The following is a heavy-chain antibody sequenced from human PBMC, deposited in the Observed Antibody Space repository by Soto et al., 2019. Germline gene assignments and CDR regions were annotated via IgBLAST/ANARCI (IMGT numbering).Heavy chain of an antibody. Sequence: ASVKVSCKAPGYTFTNNAIHCVRQAPGQRLEWMGWINAANGNTKYSQKFQGRVTITTDKSTSTAYMELSSLRSEDTAVYYCARDSGVQLWLGFDYWGQGTLVTVSS. CDR2: INAANGNT. CDR1: GYTFTNNA. J-gene: IGHJ4*02. CDR3: ARDSGVQLWLGFDY. D-gene: IGHD5-18*01. V-gene: IGHV1-3*01.